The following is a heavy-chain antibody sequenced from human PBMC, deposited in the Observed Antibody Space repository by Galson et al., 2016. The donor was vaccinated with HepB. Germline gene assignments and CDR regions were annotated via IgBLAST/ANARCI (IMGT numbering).Heavy chain of an antibody. J-gene: IGHJ4*02. D-gene: IGHD2-2*01. CDR2: VSAYNGHT. Sequence: SVKVSCKASGYTFYTYGISWVRQAPGQGLEWVGWVSAYNGHTNYALKLQGRVTMTTDTSKSTADMELRSLRSDDTAVYYCARDGVMLAVVPAAYELDYWGQGTLVTVSS. CDR3: ARDGVMLAVVPAAYELDY. V-gene: IGHV1-18*01. CDR1: GYTFYTYG.